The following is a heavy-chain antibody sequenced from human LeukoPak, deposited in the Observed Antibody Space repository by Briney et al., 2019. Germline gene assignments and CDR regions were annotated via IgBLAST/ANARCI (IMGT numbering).Heavy chain of an antibody. CDR2: INPNSGGT. D-gene: IGHD1-26*01. V-gene: IGHV1-2*02. Sequence: ASVKVSCKSSGYTFTGYDMHWVRQAPGQGLEWMGWINPNSGGTNYAQKFQGRVTMTRDTSISTAYMELSRLRSDDTAVYYCARGSKWERLRGHADYFDYWGQGTLVTVSS. J-gene: IGHJ4*02. CDR1: GYTFTGYD. CDR3: ARGSKWERLRGHADYFDY.